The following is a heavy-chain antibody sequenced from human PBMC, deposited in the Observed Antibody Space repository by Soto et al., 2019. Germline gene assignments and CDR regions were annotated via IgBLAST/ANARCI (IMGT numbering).Heavy chain of an antibody. D-gene: IGHD2-2*01. V-gene: IGHV4-39*01. Sequence: QLQLQESGPGLVKPSETLSLTCTVSGGSISSSSYYWGWIRQPPGKELEWIGSIYYSGTTYYNPSLKSRATISVDTSKEQFSLKLSSVTAADTAVYYCASLTLGYCTSTSCFYNWFGPWGQGTLVTVSS. CDR3: ASLTLGYCTSTSCFYNWFGP. J-gene: IGHJ5*02. CDR2: IYYSGTT. CDR1: GGSISSSSYY.